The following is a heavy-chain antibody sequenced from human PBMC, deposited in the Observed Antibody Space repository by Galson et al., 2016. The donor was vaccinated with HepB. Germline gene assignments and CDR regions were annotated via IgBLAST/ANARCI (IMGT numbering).Heavy chain of an antibody. CDR3: ARDRRTGNSLEALDL. J-gene: IGHJ4*03. D-gene: IGHD3-3*01. V-gene: IGHV3-30*03. CDR2: AQYDGGTS. CDR1: GFNFNGYG. Sequence: SLRLSCAASGFNFNGYGIHWVRQAPGKGLEWVAVAQYDGGTSYSGDSVKGRFTISRNNYRSTVYLQMNNLRAEDTAVYYCARDRRTGNSLEALDLWGRGTVVIVSS.